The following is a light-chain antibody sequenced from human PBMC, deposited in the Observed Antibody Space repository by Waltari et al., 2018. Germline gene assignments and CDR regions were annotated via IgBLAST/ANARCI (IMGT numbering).Light chain of an antibody. Sequence: QSALTQPRAVSGSPGQSVTISCLGTRSDDAWYNYVSWYQQHPGKAPKLMVYDVSKRPSGVPDRFSGSKSGNTASLTISGLQAEDEADYYCCSYAGSYTFNVFGTGTKVTVL. J-gene: IGLJ1*01. CDR3: CSYAGSYTFNV. CDR2: DVS. V-gene: IGLV2-11*02. CDR1: RSDDAWYNY.